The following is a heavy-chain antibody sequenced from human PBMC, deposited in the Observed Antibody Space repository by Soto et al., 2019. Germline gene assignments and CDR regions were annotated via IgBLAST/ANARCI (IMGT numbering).Heavy chain of an antibody. D-gene: IGHD2-2*01. Sequence: QVHLVESGGGLVTPGGSLRLSCAASGFTFSDYQMSWIGQAPGKGLEWVSYIGSSGLSVYYEDSVKGRFTISRDNANNSLYLEMNSLRPEDSAVYYCARDLRQLLSHNYYYYYLDVWGKGTTVSVSS. CDR3: ARDLRQLLSHNYYYYYLDV. V-gene: IGHV3-11*01. CDR1: GFTFSDYQ. J-gene: IGHJ6*03. CDR2: IGSSGLSV.